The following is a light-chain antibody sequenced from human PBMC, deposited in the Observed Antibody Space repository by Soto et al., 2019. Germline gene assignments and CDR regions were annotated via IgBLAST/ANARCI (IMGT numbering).Light chain of an antibody. CDR2: GAS. CDR3: QQYGSSLYT. CDR1: QSISSSY. Sequence: EIVLTQSPGTLSLSPGERATLSCRASQSISSSYLAWYQQKPGQAPRLLIYGASSRATGIPDRFSGSGSGIDFTLTISRLEPEDFLVYYCQQYGSSLYTFGQGTKMEIK. V-gene: IGKV3-20*01. J-gene: IGKJ2*01.